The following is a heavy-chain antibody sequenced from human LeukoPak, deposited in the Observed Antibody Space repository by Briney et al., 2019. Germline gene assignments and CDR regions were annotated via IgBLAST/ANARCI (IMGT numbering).Heavy chain of an antibody. CDR2: ISGSGGSI. Sequence: SGGSLRLSCAASGFTFSSYAMSWVRQAPGKGLQWVSAISGSGGSIYYADSVKGRFTVSRDNSKNTLYLQMNSLRAEDTAVYYCAKVASGSYYNWPFDYWGQGTLVTVSS. CDR1: GFTFSSYA. D-gene: IGHD1-26*01. J-gene: IGHJ4*02. CDR3: AKVASGSYYNWPFDY. V-gene: IGHV3-23*01.